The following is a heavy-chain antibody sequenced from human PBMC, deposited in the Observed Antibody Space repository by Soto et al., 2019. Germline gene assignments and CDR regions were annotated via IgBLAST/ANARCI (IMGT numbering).Heavy chain of an antibody. Sequence: PSETLSLTCTVSGGSISSYYWTWIRQPPGKGLEWIGYIYYTGNTNYNPSLKSRVTISIDTSKNQFPLKLRSVTAADTAVYYCARLPTGTIDYWGKGTLVTVSS. J-gene: IGHJ4*02. CDR1: GGSISSYY. CDR3: ARLPTGTIDY. CDR2: IYYTGNT. V-gene: IGHV4-59*08. D-gene: IGHD1-1*01.